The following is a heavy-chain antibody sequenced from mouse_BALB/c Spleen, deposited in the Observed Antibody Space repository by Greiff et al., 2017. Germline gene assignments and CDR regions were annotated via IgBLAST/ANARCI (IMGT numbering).Heavy chain of an antibody. J-gene: IGHJ4*01. CDR2: IYPGDGDT. Sequence: QVQLQQPGAELVRPGASVKLSCKASGYTFTSYWMQWVKQRPGQGLEWIGAIYPGDGDTRYTQKFKGKATLTADKSSSTAYMQLSSLASEDSAVYYCARGRDYDGIAMDYWGQGTSVTVSS. D-gene: IGHD2-4*01. CDR3: ARGRDYDGIAMDY. V-gene: IGHV1-87*01. CDR1: GYTFTSYW.